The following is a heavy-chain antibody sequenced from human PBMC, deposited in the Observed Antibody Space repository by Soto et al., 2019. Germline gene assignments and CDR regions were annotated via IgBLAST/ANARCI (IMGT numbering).Heavy chain of an antibody. Sequence: SETLSLTCAVYGGSFSGYYWSWIRQPPGKGLEWIGEINHSGSTNYNPSLKSRVTISVDTSKNQFSLKLSSVTAADTAVYYCARGRLYLTRGWFDPWGQGTLVTVSS. CDR3: ARGRLYLTRGWFDP. J-gene: IGHJ5*02. CDR2: INHSGST. CDR1: GGSFSGYY. V-gene: IGHV4-34*01. D-gene: IGHD3-16*01.